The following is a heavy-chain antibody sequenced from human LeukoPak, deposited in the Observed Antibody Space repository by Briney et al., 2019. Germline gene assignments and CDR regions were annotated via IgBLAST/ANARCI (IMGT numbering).Heavy chain of an antibody. CDR3: ASFRAFDI. Sequence: SQTLSLTCTVSGGSISSGSFYWSWIRQPAGKGLEWIGRIYTSGSTNYNPSLKSRVTISVDTSKNQFSLKLSSVTAADTAVYYCASFRAFDIWGQGTMVTVSS. CDR1: GGSISSGSFY. J-gene: IGHJ3*02. V-gene: IGHV4-61*02. CDR2: IYTSGST.